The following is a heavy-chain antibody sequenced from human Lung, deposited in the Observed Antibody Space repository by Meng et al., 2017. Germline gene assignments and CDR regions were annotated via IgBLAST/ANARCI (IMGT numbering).Heavy chain of an antibody. J-gene: IGHJ4*02. CDR1: GFTFSNAH. CDR2: IKVITEGGTT. V-gene: IGHV3-15*01. D-gene: IGHD6-19*01. Sequence: GESLKISCAVSGFTFSNAHMNWVRQAPGKGLEWVGRIKVITEGGTTNYAAPVKCRFTISRDDSSNTLYLQMNSLKTEDTAVYYCSTSGYTSGNDYWGRGTLVTVSS. CDR3: STSGYTSGNDY.